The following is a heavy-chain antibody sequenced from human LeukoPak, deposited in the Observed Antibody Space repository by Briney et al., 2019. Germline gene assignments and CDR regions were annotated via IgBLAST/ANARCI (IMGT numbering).Heavy chain of an antibody. CDR1: GYTFSSYY. J-gene: IGHJ4*02. Sequence: ASVKVSCKASGYTFSSYYMHWVRQAPGQGLEWMGIFHPSGGSTSYPQKFQGRVTMTRDTSTSTVYMELSSLRSEDTAVYYCARGSSGYYFFDNWGQGTLATVSS. CDR3: ARGSSGYYFFDN. V-gene: IGHV1-46*01. D-gene: IGHD3-22*01. CDR2: FHPSGGST.